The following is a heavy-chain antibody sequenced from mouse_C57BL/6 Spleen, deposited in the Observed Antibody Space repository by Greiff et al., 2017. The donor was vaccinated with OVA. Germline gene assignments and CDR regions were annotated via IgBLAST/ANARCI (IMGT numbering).Heavy chain of an antibody. CDR1: GFSLTSYA. Sequence: QVQLKESGPGLVAPSQSLSITCTVSGFSLTSYAISWVRQPPGKGLEWLGVIWTGGGTNYNSALKSRLSISKDNSKSQVFLKMNSLQTDDTARYYCASLYYDYDRAVPYWDLDVWGTGTTVTVSS. CDR3: ASLYYDYDRAVPYWDLDV. CDR2: IWTGGGT. V-gene: IGHV2-9-1*01. J-gene: IGHJ1*03. D-gene: IGHD2-4*01.